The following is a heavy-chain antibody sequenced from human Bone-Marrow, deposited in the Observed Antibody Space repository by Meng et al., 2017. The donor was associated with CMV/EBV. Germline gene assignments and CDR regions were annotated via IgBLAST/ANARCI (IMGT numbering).Heavy chain of an antibody. CDR1: GFTSSSYE. CDR2: ISSSGSTI. J-gene: IGHJ3*02. CDR3: ARVITDAFDI. D-gene: IGHD1-14*01. Sequence: GGSLRLSCAASGFTSSSYEMNWVRQAPGKGLEWVSYISSSGSTIYYADSVKGRFTISRDNAKNSLYLQMNSLRAEDTAVYYCARVITDAFDIWGQGTMVTVSS. V-gene: IGHV3-48*03.